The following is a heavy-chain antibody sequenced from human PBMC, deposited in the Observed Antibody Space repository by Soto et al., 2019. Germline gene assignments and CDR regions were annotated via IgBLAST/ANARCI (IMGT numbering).Heavy chain of an antibody. CDR2: VFYTGRA. J-gene: IGHJ6*02. V-gene: IGHV4-59*01. D-gene: IGHD3-3*01. CDR3: ARAHYDFWTGGDQYYFYGLDV. Sequence: SETLSLTCTVSGGSLGSYYWSWIRQPPGKGLEWIGYVFYTGRANYNASLKSRVSISLDTSNYQFSLKLSSVTAADTAVYYCARAHYDFWTGGDQYYFYGLDVWGQGTTVTVSS. CDR1: GGSLGSYY.